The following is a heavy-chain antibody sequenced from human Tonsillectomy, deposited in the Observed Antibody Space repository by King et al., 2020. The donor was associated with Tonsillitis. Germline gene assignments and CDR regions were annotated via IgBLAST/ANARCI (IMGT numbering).Heavy chain of an antibody. Sequence: VQLVQSGGGLVQPGGSLRLSCVGSGFTFSSFAMSWVRQAPGKGLEWVSGISAGGGTIYYADSVKGRFTISRDNSENTLFLQMNSLRAEDTAIYYCAKAFYDFWRGYSDAFDIWGQGTMVTASS. CDR3: AKAFYDFWRGYSDAFDI. V-gene: IGHV3-23*04. J-gene: IGHJ3*02. CDR2: ISAGGGTI. D-gene: IGHD3-3*01. CDR1: GFTFSSFA.